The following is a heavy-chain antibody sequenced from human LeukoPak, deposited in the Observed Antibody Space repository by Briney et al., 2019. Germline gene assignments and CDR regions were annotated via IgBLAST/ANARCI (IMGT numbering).Heavy chain of an antibody. Sequence: SVKVSCKASGYTFTSYGISWVRQAPGQGLEWMGWISAYNGNTNYAQKLQGRVTMTTDTSTSTAYMELRSLRSDDTAVYYCARVVGITIFGVVIIRSPIVDFWGQGTLVTVSS. V-gene: IGHV1-18*01. D-gene: IGHD3-3*01. CDR3: ARVVGITIFGVVIIRSPIVDF. J-gene: IGHJ4*02. CDR1: GYTFTSYG. CDR2: ISAYNGNT.